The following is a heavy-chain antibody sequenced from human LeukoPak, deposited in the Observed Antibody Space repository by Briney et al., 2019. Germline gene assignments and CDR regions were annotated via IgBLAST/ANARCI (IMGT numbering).Heavy chain of an antibody. CDR2: IYYSGST. V-gene: IGHV4-59*01. Sequence: SETLSLTCTVSGGSISSYYWSWIRQPPGKGLEWIGYIYYSGSTNYNPSLKSRVTISVDASKNQFSLKLSSVTAADTAVYYCARVGRTTVTTWWFDPWGQGTLVTVPS. CDR3: ARVGRTTVTTWWFDP. CDR1: GGSISSYY. D-gene: IGHD4-17*01. J-gene: IGHJ5*02.